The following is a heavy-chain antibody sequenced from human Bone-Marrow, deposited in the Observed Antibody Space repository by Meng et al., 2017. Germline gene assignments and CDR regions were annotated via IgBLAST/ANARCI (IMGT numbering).Heavy chain of an antibody. CDR1: GGSISSGNHY. CDR3: ASLYGDSSVWYLDL. J-gene: IGHJ2*01. D-gene: IGHD4-17*01. Sequence: QGQRQGAGPGRGKPTPALSLTCTVAGGSISSGNHYWTWVRQHPGKGLEYIGFIYCSGNTYYTPSLKSRVIISVDTSKNPLSLRLNSVTAADTAVYYCASLYGDSSVWYLDLWGRGTLVTVSS. CDR2: IYCSGNT. V-gene: IGHV4-31*03.